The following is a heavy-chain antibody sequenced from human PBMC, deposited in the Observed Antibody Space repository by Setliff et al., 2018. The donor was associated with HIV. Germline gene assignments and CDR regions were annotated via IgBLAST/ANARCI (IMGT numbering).Heavy chain of an antibody. CDR2: IKHDGSEK. CDR1: GFTFSYFW. D-gene: IGHD3-10*01. V-gene: IGHV3-7*01. J-gene: IGHJ4*01. Sequence: GGSLRLSCAASGFTFSYFWMSWVRQAPGKGLEWVANIKHDGSEKYYVDSVKGRFTISRDNAKNSLYLQMNSLRAEDTAVFYCARDRGGSDYFDYW. CDR3: ARDRGGSDYFDY.